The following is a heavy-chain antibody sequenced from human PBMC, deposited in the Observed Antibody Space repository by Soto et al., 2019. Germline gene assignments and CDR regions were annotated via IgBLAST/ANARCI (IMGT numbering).Heavy chain of an antibody. CDR1: GGSISSSSYY. V-gene: IGHV4-39*01. CDR3: ASHSSSWDFDY. Sequence: SETLSLTCTVSGGSISSSSYYWGWIRQPPGKGLEWIGSIYYSGSTYYNPSLKSRVTISVDTSKNQFSLKLSSVTAADTAVYYCASHSSSWDFDYWGQGTLVTVSS. J-gene: IGHJ4*02. D-gene: IGHD6-13*01. CDR2: IYYSGST.